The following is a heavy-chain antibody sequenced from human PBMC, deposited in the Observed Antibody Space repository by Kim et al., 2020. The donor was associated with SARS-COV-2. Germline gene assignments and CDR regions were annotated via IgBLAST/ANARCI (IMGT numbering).Heavy chain of an antibody. CDR3: VDYSNYH. CDR1: GFTFSSYS. CDR2: ISSSGSNI. J-gene: IGHJ1*01. D-gene: IGHD4-4*01. V-gene: IGHV3-21*01. Sequence: GGSLRLSCAASGFTFSSYSMNWVRQAPGKGLEWVASISSSGSNIYYADSVKGRFTISRDNAKNSLYLQMNSLRAEDTAVYYCVDYSNYHWGQGTLVTVSS.